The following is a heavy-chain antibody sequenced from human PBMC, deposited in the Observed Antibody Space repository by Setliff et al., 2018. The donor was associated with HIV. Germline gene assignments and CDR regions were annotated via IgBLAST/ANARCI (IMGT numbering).Heavy chain of an antibody. CDR2: MYHSGST. CDR1: GVSITTDGYY. D-gene: IGHD1-1*01. Sequence: SETLSLTCSVSGVSITTDGYYWSWIRHYPGKGLEWIGYMYHSGSTYYNASLASRLIMSIDPSKNQFSLKLNSMTAADTAMYYCAGGRYFRDIRDSRFDFWGQGMLVTV. V-gene: IGHV4-31*03. J-gene: IGHJ4*02. CDR3: AGGRYFRDIRDSRFDF.